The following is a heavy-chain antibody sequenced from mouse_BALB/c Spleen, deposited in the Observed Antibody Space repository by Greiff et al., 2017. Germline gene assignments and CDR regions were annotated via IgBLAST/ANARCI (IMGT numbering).Heavy chain of an antibody. V-gene: IGHV5-17*02. J-gene: IGHJ1*01. CDR1: GFTFSSFG. D-gene: IGHD1-1*01. CDR3: AKATVGDWYFDV. Sequence: EVKLVESGGGLVRPGGSRKLSCAASGFTFSSFGMHWVRQAPEKGLEWVAYISSGSSTIYYADTVKGRFTISRDNPKNTLFLQMTSLRSEDTAMYYCAKATVGDWYFDVWGAGTTVTVSS. CDR2: ISSGSSTI.